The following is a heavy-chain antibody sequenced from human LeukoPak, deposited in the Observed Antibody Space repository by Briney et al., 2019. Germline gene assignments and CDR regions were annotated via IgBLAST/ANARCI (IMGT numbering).Heavy chain of an antibody. J-gene: IGHJ4*02. CDR1: GGSFSGYY. D-gene: IGHD2-21*02. CDR3: ARVGWRVTAEYFDY. Sequence: SETLSLTCAVSGGSFSGYYWSWIRQPPGKGLEWIGEINHSGSTNYNPSLKSRVTISVDTSKNQFSLKLSSVTAADTAVYYCARVGWRVTAEYFDYWGQGTLVTVSS. CDR2: INHSGST. V-gene: IGHV4-34*01.